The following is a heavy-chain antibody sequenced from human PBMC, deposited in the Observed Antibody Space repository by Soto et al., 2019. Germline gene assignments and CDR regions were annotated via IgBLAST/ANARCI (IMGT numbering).Heavy chain of an antibody. J-gene: IGHJ5*02. CDR2: IRSKAYGGTT. V-gene: IGHV3-49*04. CDR1: GFTFGDYA. CDR3: TRVRLAAAVYWFDP. D-gene: IGHD6-13*01. Sequence: GGSLRLSCTASGFTFGDYAMSWVRQAPGKGLEWVGFIRSKAYGGTTECAASVKGRFTISRDDSKSIAYLQMNSLKTEDTAVYYCTRVRLAAAVYWFDPWGQGTLVTVSS.